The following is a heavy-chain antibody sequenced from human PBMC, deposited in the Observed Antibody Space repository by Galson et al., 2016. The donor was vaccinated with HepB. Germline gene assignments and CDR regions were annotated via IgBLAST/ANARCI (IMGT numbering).Heavy chain of an antibody. CDR2: IKPDGSEK. Sequence: SLRLSCADSGFSFGSYWMSWVRQSPGKGLEWVANIKPDGSEKYYVDSVEGRFTISRDNAKNSLYLQMNSLRAEDTALYYCTRDGTLRPLGYWGQGTLVTVSS. J-gene: IGHJ4*02. CDR3: TRDGTLRPLGY. D-gene: IGHD3-22*01. V-gene: IGHV3-7*03. CDR1: GFSFGSYW.